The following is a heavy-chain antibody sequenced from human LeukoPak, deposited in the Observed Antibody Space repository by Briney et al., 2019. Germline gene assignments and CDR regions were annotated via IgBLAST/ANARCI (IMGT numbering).Heavy chain of an antibody. D-gene: IGHD3-9*01. CDR2: IYYSGST. J-gene: IGHJ4*02. V-gene: IGHV4-59*01. Sequence: SETLSLTCTVSGGSISSYYWSWIRQPPGKGLEWIGYIYYSGSTNYNPSLKSRVTISVDTSKNQFSLKLTSVTAADTAVYYCAKDGGRTYYDILTGQYKDYWGQGTLVTVSS. CDR3: AKDGGRTYYDILTGQYKDY. CDR1: GGSISSYY.